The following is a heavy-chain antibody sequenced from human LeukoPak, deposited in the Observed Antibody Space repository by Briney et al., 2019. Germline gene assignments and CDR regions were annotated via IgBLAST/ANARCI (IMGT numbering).Heavy chain of an antibody. V-gene: IGHV4-38-2*02. J-gene: IGHJ4*02. CDR2: IYHSGST. CDR1: GYSISSGYY. Sequence: SETLSLTCTVSGYSISSGYYWGWIRQPPGKGLEWIGSIYHSGSTYYNPSLKSRVTISVDTSKNPFSLKLSSVTAADTAVYYCARIVGATSENWGQGTLVTVSS. CDR3: ARIVGATSEN. D-gene: IGHD1-26*01.